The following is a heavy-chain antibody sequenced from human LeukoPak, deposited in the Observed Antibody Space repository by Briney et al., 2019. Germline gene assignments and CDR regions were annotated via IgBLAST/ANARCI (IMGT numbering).Heavy chain of an antibody. CDR1: GFTFSSSA. V-gene: IGHV3-23*01. D-gene: IGHD1-1*01. CDR2: ISGSGGST. J-gene: IGHJ3*02. Sequence: GGSLRLSCAGSGFTFSSSAMTWVRQAPGKGLEWVSAISGSGGSTYYADSVKGRFTITRDNSKNTLFLQMNSLRVEDTAVYYCAKGRNWNRNAFDIWGQGTMLTASS. CDR3: AKGRNWNRNAFDI.